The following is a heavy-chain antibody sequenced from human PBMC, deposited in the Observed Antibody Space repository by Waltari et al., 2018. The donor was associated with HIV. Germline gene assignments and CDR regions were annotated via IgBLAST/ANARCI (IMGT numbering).Heavy chain of an antibody. Sequence: EVQLVESGGGLVQPGGSLRLPCDASGFTFSSYWMSWVRQAPGKGLEWVANIKQDGSEKYYVDSVKGRFTISRDNAKNSLYLQMNSLRAEDTAVYYCARSRIVVVPAAMGEDYWGQGTLVTVSS. CDR2: IKQDGSEK. D-gene: IGHD2-2*01. J-gene: IGHJ4*02. V-gene: IGHV3-7*04. CDR1: GFTFSSYW. CDR3: ARSRIVVVPAAMGEDY.